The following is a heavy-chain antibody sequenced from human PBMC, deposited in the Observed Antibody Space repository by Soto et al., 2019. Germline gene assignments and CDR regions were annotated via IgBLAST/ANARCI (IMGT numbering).Heavy chain of an antibody. CDR3: ARGAVTNLYYYYYGMDV. J-gene: IGHJ6*02. CDR2: FYNSGSV. D-gene: IGHD4-4*01. Sequence: TLSLTCTVSGGSISSGGYYCSWIRQHPGKGLEWVGYFYNSGSVFYNPSLMSRVTISVDTYKSQFSLKLISVISANTAVYYCARGAVTNLYYYYYGMDVGGQGATVTVSS. V-gene: IGHV4-31*03. CDR1: GGSISSGGYY.